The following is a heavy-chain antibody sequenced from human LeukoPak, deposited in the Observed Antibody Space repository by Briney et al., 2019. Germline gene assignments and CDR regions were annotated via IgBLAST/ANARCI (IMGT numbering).Heavy chain of an antibody. V-gene: IGHV1-69*05. CDR1: GGTFSSYA. D-gene: IGHD5-12*01. CDR2: IIPIFGTA. CDR3: ARDLRLWDIRGQENPRTRSWFDP. J-gene: IGHJ5*02. Sequence: SVKVSCKASGGTFSSYAISWVRQAPGQGLEWMGGIIPIFGTANYAQKFQGRVTITTDESTSTAYMELRSLRSDDTAVYYCARDLRLWDIRGQENPRTRSWFDPWGQGTLVTVSS.